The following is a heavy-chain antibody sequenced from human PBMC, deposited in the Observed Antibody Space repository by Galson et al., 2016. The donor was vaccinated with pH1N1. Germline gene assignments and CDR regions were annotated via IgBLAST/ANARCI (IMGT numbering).Heavy chain of an antibody. J-gene: IGHJ6*02. Sequence: SVKVSCKAPGYSFSNYYIHWVRQAPGQGLEWMGWINPNSGGTKYAQKFQGRVTMIRDASTTTGYMELSRLTSDDTAVYYCAKDRNNYDSSGYYTYYYYGLDVWGQGTTVIVSS. CDR3: AKDRNNYDSSGYYTYYYYGLDV. CDR1: GYSFSNYY. D-gene: IGHD3-22*01. CDR2: INPNSGGT. V-gene: IGHV1-2*02.